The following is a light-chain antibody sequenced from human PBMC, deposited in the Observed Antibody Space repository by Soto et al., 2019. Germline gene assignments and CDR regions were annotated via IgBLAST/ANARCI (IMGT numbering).Light chain of an antibody. CDR2: AAS. J-gene: IGKJ1*01. CDR1: QSISSY. CDR3: QQSYSTPWT. V-gene: IGKV1-39*01. Sequence: DIPMTQSPSSLSASVGDRVTITCRASQSISSYLNWYQQKPGKAPKLLIYAASSLQSGVPSRFSGSGSGTDFTLTISSLQPEDFETYYCQQSYSTPWTFGQGTKVDIK.